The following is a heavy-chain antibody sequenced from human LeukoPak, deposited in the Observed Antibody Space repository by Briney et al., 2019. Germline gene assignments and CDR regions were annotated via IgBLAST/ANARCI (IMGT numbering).Heavy chain of an antibody. Sequence: ESGPTLVHPTQTLTLTFTSSGFSLSTSGVGVGWIRQPPGKALEWLALIYWDDDKRYSPSLKSRLTITKDTSKNQVVLTMTNMDPVDTATYYCAHTDDFWSGYPPGWFDPWGQGTLVTVSS. CDR2: IYWDDDK. D-gene: IGHD3-3*01. V-gene: IGHV2-5*02. J-gene: IGHJ5*02. CDR1: GFSLSTSGVG. CDR3: AHTDDFWSGYPPGWFDP.